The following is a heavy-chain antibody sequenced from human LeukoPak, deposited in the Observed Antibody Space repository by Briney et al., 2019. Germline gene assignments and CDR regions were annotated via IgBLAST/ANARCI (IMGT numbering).Heavy chain of an antibody. CDR2: IYYSGST. V-gene: IGHV4-59*01. Sequence: SETLSLTCTVSGGSISIYYWSWIRQPPGKGLEWIGYIYYSGSTNYNPSLKSRVTISVDTSKNQFSLKLSSVTAADTAVYYCARVLASDFDYWGQGTLVTVSS. D-gene: IGHD5-12*01. J-gene: IGHJ4*02. CDR3: ARVLASDFDY. CDR1: GGSISIYY.